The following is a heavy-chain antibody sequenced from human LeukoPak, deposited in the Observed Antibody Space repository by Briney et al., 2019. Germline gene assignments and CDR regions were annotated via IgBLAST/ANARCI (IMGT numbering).Heavy chain of an antibody. D-gene: IGHD3-22*01. CDR3: ATSLDYYDSSGYWDY. CDR2: ISSSGSTI. V-gene: IGHV3-11*01. J-gene: IGHJ4*02. Sequence: GGPLRLSCAASGFTFSDYYMSWIRQAPGKGLEWVSYISSSGSTIYYADSVKGRFTISRDNAKNSLYLQMNSLRAEDTAVYYCATSLDYYDSSGYWDYWGQGTLVTVSS. CDR1: GFTFSDYY.